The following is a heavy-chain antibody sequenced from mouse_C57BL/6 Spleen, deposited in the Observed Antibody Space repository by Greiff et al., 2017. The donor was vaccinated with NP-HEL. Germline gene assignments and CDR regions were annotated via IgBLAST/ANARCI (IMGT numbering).Heavy chain of an antibody. J-gene: IGHJ1*03. D-gene: IGHD1-1*01. CDR2: ISSGGSYT. V-gene: IGHV5-6*01. CDR1: GFTFSSYG. CDR3: ARHYYGSSPWYFDV. Sequence: EVQVVESGGDLVKPGGSLKLSCAASGFTFSSYGMSWVRQTPDKRLEWVATISSGGSYTYYPDSVKGRFTISRDNAKNTLYLQMSSLKSEDTAMYYCARHYYGSSPWYFDVWGTGTTVTVSS.